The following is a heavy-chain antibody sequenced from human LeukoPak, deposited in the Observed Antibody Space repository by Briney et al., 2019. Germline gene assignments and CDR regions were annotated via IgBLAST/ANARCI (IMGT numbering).Heavy chain of an antibody. CDR3: ARDPRPGYCSGGSCYPVFDY. V-gene: IGHV3-7*01. CDR1: GSTFSSYW. Sequence: GGSLRLSCAASGSTFSSYWMSWVRQAPGKGLEWVANIKQDGSEKYYVDSVKGRFTISRDNAKNSLYLQMNSLRAEDTAVYYCARDPRPGYCSGGSCYPVFDYWGQGTLVTVSS. CDR2: IKQDGSEK. D-gene: IGHD2-15*01. J-gene: IGHJ4*02.